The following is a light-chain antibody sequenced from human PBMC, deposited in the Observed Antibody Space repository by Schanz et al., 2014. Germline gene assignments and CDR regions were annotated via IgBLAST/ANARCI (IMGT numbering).Light chain of an antibody. Sequence: QSALTQPPSASGSPGQSVTISCTGTSSDVGGYKYVSWYQQHPGKAPKLMIYEVNKRPSGVPDRFSGSKSGNTASLTVSGLQADDEADYYCSSYTSSSTLVVFGGGTKLTVL. J-gene: IGLJ3*02. CDR3: SSYTSSSTLVV. CDR1: SSDVGGYKY. CDR2: EVN. V-gene: IGLV2-8*01.